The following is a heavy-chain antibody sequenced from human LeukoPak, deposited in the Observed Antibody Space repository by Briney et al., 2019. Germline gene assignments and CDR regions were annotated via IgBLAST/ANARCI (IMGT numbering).Heavy chain of an antibody. CDR3: AKDSGYYYKSFDY. CDR1: GFTFSSYA. D-gene: IGHD3-22*01. V-gene: IGHV3-23*01. J-gene: IGHJ4*02. Sequence: PGGSLRLSCAASGFTFSSYAMSWVRQAPGKGLEWVSTISGSGSSTYYADSGKGRFTISRDNSKNTLYLQMNSLIAEDTAVYYCAKDSGYYYKSFDYWGQGTLVTVSS. CDR2: ISGSGSST.